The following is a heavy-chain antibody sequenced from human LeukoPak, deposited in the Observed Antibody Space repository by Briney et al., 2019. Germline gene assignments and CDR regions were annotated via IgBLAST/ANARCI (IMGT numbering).Heavy chain of an antibody. CDR1: GFTFSDYY. D-gene: IGHD3-3*01. Sequence: GGSLRLSCAASGFTFSDYYMSWIRQAPGKGLEWVSYISSSSSTIYYADSVKGRFTISRDNAKNSLYLQMNSLRAEDTAVYYCAKEYYDFWSGYHHYYMDVWGKGTTVTVSS. V-gene: IGHV3-11*04. CDR2: ISSSSSTI. CDR3: AKEYYDFWSGYHHYYMDV. J-gene: IGHJ6*03.